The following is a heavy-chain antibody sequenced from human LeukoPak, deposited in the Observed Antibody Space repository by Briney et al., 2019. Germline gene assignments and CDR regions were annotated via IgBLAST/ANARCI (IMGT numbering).Heavy chain of an antibody. Sequence: ASVKVSCKASGYTFTSYYMHWVRQAPGEGLEWMGIINPSGGYTNSAQKFQGRVTMTRDTSTSTVYMELSRLRYEDTAVYYCARVGPPYISGTTRGESRYFDYWGQGTLVTVSS. CDR1: GYTFTSYY. V-gene: IGHV1-46*01. D-gene: IGHD1-20*01. CDR3: ARVGPPYISGTTRGESRYFDY. CDR2: INPSGGYT. J-gene: IGHJ4*02.